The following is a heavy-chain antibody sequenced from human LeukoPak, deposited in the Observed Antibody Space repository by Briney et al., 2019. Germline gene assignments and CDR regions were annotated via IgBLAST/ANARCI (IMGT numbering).Heavy chain of an antibody. CDR3: ATRGIAVAGYFDY. CDR1: GFTFSSYA. Sequence: GGSLRLSCAASGFTFSSYAMSWVRQAPGKGLEWVSAISGGGGSTYYADSVKGRFTISRDNSKNTLYLQMNSLRAEDTAVYYCATRGIAVAGYFDYWGQGTLDTVSS. CDR2: ISGGGGST. D-gene: IGHD6-19*01. J-gene: IGHJ4*02. V-gene: IGHV3-23*01.